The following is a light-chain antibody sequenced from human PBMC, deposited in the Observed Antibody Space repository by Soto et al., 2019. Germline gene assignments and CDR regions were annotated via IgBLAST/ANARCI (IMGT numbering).Light chain of an antibody. CDR1: LSVSSS. CDR2: DAS. CDR3: QLRRNWPPWT. Sequence: EVGLSESPAPLSFSPGERSTLACRSRLSVSSSLVWYQQPPGQAPRLLIYDASNRATGIPARFSGSGSGTDFTLTISSLLPKDVAVHYCQLRRNWPPWTFGQGTKV. J-gene: IGKJ1*01. V-gene: IGKV3-11*01.